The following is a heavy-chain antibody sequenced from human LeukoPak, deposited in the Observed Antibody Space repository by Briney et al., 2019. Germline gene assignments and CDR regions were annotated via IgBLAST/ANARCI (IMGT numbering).Heavy chain of an antibody. Sequence: GGSLRLSCAASGFTFSSFTMNWVRQAPGRGLEWVSSITSSSGYIHYADSVKGRFTISRDNAKNSLYLQMNSLRAEDTAVYYCARGVSFRMVGTATDFDYWGQGTLVTVSS. CDR1: GFTFSSFT. CDR2: ITSSSGYI. J-gene: IGHJ4*02. V-gene: IGHV3-21*01. D-gene: IGHD2-21*02. CDR3: ARGVSFRMVGTATDFDY.